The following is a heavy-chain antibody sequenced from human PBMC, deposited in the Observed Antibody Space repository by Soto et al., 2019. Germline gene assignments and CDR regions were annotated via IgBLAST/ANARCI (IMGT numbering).Heavy chain of an antibody. CDR1: CYTFTRYG. CDR2: ISGYNGNT. CDR3: ASGSACSTSWRFDS. V-gene: IGHV1-18*01. D-gene: IGHD2-2*01. Sequence: QVQLLQSGAEVKKPGAAVRVSCKTSCYTFTRYGVSWVRQAPGQGLEWMGWISGYNGNTKEAHNFEGRVILTTDTAANTAHMELRSLTSHETAVYYCASGSACSTSWRFDSWGQGTLVTVSS. J-gene: IGHJ4*02.